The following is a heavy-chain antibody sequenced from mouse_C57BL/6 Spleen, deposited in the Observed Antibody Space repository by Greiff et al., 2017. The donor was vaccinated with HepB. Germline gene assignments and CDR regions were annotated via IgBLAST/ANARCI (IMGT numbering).Heavy chain of an antibody. D-gene: IGHD1-1*01. Sequence: EVQGVESGGGLVQPKGSLKLSCAASGFTFNTYAMHWVRQAPGKGLEWVARIRSKSSNYATYYADSVKDRFTISRDDSQSMLYLQMNNLKTEDTAMYYCVRSYYYGSSTGYFDVWGTGTTVTVSS. V-gene: IGHV10-3*01. CDR3: VRSYYYGSSTGYFDV. J-gene: IGHJ1*03. CDR2: IRSKSSNYAT. CDR1: GFTFNTYA.